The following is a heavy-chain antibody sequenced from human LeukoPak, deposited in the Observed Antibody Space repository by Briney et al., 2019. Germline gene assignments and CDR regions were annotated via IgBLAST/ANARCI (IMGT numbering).Heavy chain of an antibody. CDR3: AKGARGGGYSSGWYGGLDY. CDR2: TSGSGGST. Sequence: PGGSLRLSCAASGFTFSSYAMSWVRQAPGKGLEWVSATSGSGGSTYYADSVKGRFTISRDTSKNTLYLQMNSLRAEDTAVYYCAKGARGGGYSSGWYGGLDYWGQGTLVTVSS. D-gene: IGHD6-19*01. CDR1: GFTFSSYA. J-gene: IGHJ4*02. V-gene: IGHV3-23*01.